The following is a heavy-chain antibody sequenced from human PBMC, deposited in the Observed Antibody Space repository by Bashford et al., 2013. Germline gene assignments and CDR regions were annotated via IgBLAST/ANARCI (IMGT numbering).Heavy chain of an antibody. CDR2: IYYSGGST. V-gene: IGHV4-59*01. CDR1: GGSISSNY. Sequence: SETLSLTCTVSGGSISSNYWSWIRQPPGKGLEWIGYIYYSGGSTNYNPSLKSRVSISVDRSKNQFSLKLTSVTAADTAVYYCAKNLDSWGQGTLVTVSS. J-gene: IGHJ4*02. CDR3: AKNLDS.